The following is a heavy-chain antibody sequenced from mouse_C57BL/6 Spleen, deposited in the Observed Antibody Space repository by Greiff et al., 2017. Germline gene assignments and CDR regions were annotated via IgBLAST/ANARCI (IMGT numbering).Heavy chain of an antibody. CDR3: ATYYGSSAGFAC. Sequence: QVQLQQSGPELVKPGASVKISCKASGYAFSSSWMNWVKQRPGQGLEWIGRIYPGDGDTNYNGKFKGKATLTADKSSSTAYMQLSSLTSEDSAVYFCATYYGSSAGFACWGQETLVTVSA. D-gene: IGHD1-1*01. J-gene: IGHJ3*01. CDR1: GYAFSSSW. CDR2: IYPGDGDT. V-gene: IGHV1-82*01.